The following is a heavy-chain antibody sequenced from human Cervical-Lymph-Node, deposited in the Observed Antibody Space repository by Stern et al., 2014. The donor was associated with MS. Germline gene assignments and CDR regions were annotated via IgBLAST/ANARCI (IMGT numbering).Heavy chain of an antibody. Sequence: EVQLVESGGGLIQPGGSLRLSCVASGFTVSGSYMSWVRQAPGKGLKWLSVIYSGGRTYYTDSVKGRFTISRDNSKNTLYLQMDRLRAEDTAMYYCARGSSDWTLGGDYWGHGTLVTVSS. D-gene: IGHD6-25*01. CDR1: GFTVSGSY. CDR3: ARGSSDWTLGGDY. J-gene: IGHJ4*01. CDR2: IYSGGRT. V-gene: IGHV3-53*01.